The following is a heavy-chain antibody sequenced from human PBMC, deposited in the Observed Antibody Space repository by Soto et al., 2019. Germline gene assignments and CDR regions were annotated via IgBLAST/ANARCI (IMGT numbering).Heavy chain of an antibody. CDR1: DGSISSYY. D-gene: IGHD1-26*01. CDR3: ARRWGDAFDF. J-gene: IGHJ3*01. CDR2: IYYSGST. Sequence: QVQLQESGPGLVKPSETLSLTCTVSDGSISSYYWSWIRQPPGKGLEWIGYIYYSGSTNYNPSLKSRVTISVDTSKNQFSLKLSSVTAADTAVYYCARRWGDAFDFWGQGTMVTVSS. V-gene: IGHV4-59*01.